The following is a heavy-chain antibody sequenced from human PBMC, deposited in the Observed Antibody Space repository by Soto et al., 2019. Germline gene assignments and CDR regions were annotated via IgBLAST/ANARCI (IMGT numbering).Heavy chain of an antibody. CDR3: ARDWEPLTSTTSDY. CDR2: INAGNGNT. D-gene: IGHD1-26*01. Sequence: ASVKVSCKASGYTFTSYAMHWVRQAPGQRLEWMGWINAGNGNTKYSQKFQGRVTITRDTSATTAYMELSSLRSEDTAVYFCARDWEPLTSTTSDYWGQRTTVTVSS. V-gene: IGHV1-3*01. J-gene: IGHJ4*02. CDR1: GYTFTSYA.